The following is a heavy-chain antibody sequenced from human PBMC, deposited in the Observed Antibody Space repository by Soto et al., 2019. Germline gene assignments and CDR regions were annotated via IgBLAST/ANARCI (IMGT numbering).Heavy chain of an antibody. CDR1: EFTFSSYG. D-gene: IGHD3-3*01. Sequence: GGSLRLSCAASEFTFSSYGMHWVRQAPGKGLEWLSVISYDGNNKYYTDSVKGRFTISRDNSKNTLYLQMNSLRGEDTAVYYCAKDRAFWSGTHDAFDIWGQGTMVTVSS. V-gene: IGHV3-30*18. CDR3: AKDRAFWSGTHDAFDI. J-gene: IGHJ3*02. CDR2: ISYDGNNK.